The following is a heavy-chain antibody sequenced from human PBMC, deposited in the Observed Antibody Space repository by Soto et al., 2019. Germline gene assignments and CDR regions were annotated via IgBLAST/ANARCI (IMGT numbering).Heavy chain of an antibody. J-gene: IGHJ6*02. CDR3: ARVGHTAMVMIGYYYYGMDV. Sequence: SETLSLTCTVSGGSISSYYWSWIRQPPGKGLEWIGYIYYSGSTNYNPSLKSRVTISVDTSKNQFSLKLSSVTAADTAVYYCARVGHTAMVMIGYYYYGMDVSGQGTTFTVSS. V-gene: IGHV4-59*01. CDR1: GGSISSYY. CDR2: IYYSGST. D-gene: IGHD5-18*01.